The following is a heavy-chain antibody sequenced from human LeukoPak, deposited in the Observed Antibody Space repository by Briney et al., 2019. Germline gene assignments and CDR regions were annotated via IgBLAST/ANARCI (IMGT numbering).Heavy chain of an antibody. CDR1: GYTFTGYY. V-gene: IGHV1-2*02. Sequence: ASVKVSCKASGYTFTGYYMHWVRQAPGRGLEWMGWINPNSGGTNYAQKFQGRVTMTRDTSISTAYMGLSRLRSDDTAVYYCARDRCSGGSCPDYWGQGTLVTVSS. CDR2: INPNSGGT. J-gene: IGHJ4*02. CDR3: ARDRCSGGSCPDY. D-gene: IGHD2-15*01.